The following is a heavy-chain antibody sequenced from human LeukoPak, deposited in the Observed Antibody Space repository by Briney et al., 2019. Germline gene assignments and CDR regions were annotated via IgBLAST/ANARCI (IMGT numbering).Heavy chain of an antibody. V-gene: IGHV3-21*01. Sequence: GGSLRLSCAASGFTFSSYSMNWVRQAPGKGLEWVSSISSSSSYIYYADSVKGRLTISRDNATNSLYPQMNSLRAEDTAVYYCARDPTYYYGSGSYYPWGQGTLVTVSS. CDR3: ARDPTYYYGSGSYYP. J-gene: IGHJ4*02. CDR1: GFTFSSYS. CDR2: ISSSSSYI. D-gene: IGHD3-10*01.